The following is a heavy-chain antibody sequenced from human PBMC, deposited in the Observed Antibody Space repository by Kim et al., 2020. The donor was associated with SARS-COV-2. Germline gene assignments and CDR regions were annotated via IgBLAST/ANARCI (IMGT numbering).Heavy chain of an antibody. V-gene: IGHV5-51*01. CDR3: AKYVQIYGYFGDV. J-gene: IGHJ6*02. Sequence: GESLNISCKGSGYNFNDFWIALVRQMPGKGLESMGIIYPDDSDVRYNTPFNRKVTISVDKTISTAYLQWSRLKAADTAIYFGAKYVQIYGYFGDVWGQGTSVTVSS. CDR1: GYNFNDFW. CDR2: IYPDDSDV. D-gene: IGHD5-18*01.